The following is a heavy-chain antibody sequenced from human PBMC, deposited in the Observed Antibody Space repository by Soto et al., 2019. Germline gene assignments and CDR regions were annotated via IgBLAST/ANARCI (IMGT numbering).Heavy chain of an antibody. D-gene: IGHD3-10*01. CDR1: EFTFSSYA. V-gene: IGHV3-23*01. CDR3: AKDRGFHSHYYYGMDV. J-gene: IGHJ6*02. CDR2: ISGHGGRI. Sequence: GGSLRLSCAASEFTFSSYAMTWVRQAPGKGLEWVSAISGHGGRIYYADSVKGRFTISRDNAKNTLYLQMNSLRAEDTALYYCAKDRGFHSHYYYGMDVWGQGTTVTVSS.